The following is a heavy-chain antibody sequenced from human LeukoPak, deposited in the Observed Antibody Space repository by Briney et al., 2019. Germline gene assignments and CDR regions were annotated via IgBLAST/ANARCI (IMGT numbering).Heavy chain of an antibody. J-gene: IGHJ5*02. CDR2: INPSGGST. CDR1: GGTFSSYA. V-gene: IGHV1-46*01. Sequence: GSSMKVSFKASGGTFSSYAISWVRQAPGQGLEWMGIINPSGGSTSYTQKFQGRVTMTRDTSTSTVYMELSSLRSEDTAVYYCARDLGAQTMDFFDPWGQGTLVTVSS. D-gene: IGHD4/OR15-4a*01. CDR3: ARDLGAQTMDFFDP.